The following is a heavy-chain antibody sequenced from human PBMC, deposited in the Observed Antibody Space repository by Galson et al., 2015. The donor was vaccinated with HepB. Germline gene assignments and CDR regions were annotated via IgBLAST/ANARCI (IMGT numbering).Heavy chain of an antibody. J-gene: IGHJ6*02. D-gene: IGHD6-19*01. CDR2: IYPGDSDT. CDR1: GYSFTSYW. Sequence: QSGAEVKKPGGSLKISCKGSGYSFTSYWIGWVRQMPGKGLGWMGIIYPGDSDTRYSPSFQGQVTISADKSISTAYLQWSSLKASDTAMYYCARAGSSGQHYYYYGMDVWGQGTTVTVSS. V-gene: IGHV5-51*03. CDR3: ARAGSSGQHYYYYGMDV.